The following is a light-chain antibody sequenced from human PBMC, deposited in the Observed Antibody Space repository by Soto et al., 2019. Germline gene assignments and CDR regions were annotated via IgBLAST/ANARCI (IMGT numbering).Light chain of an antibody. Sequence: EIVMTQSSATLSVSQGERATLSCRASQSVTTQLAWYQQKPGQAPRLIIHGASSRATGVPDRITGSGSGTDFTLSISRLEPEDFAVYYCQQYGGSTRTFGQGSKVDI. J-gene: IGKJ1*01. V-gene: IGKV3-20*01. CDR1: QSVTTQ. CDR2: GAS. CDR3: QQYGGSTRT.